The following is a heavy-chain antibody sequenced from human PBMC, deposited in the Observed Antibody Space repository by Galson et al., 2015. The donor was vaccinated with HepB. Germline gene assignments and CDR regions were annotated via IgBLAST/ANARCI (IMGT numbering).Heavy chain of an antibody. D-gene: IGHD1-14*01. Sequence: TLSLTCAVSGGSISSGGSSWNWIRQPPGKGLEWLGYVWHSGSTFYNPSLKSRVTISLDGSKNQFSLKLTSVTAADTAVYYCARAPDLDRGDAFDIWGQGTMVTVSS. CDR3: ARAPDLDRGDAFDI. J-gene: IGHJ3*02. CDR1: GGSISSGGSS. CDR2: VWHSGST. V-gene: IGHV4-30-2*01.